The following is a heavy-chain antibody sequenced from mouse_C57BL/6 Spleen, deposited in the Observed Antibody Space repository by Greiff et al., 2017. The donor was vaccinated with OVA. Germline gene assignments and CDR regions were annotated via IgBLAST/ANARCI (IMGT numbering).Heavy chain of an antibody. V-gene: IGHV1-19*01. CDR1: GYTFTDYY. CDR3: ARDSYDAMDY. CDR2: INPYNGGT. J-gene: IGHJ4*01. Sequence: LVKPGASVKMSCKASGYTFTDYYMNWVKQSHGKSLEWIGVINPYNGGTSYNQKFKGKATLTVDKSSSTAYMELNSLTSEDSAVYYCARDSYDAMDYWGQGTSVTVSS.